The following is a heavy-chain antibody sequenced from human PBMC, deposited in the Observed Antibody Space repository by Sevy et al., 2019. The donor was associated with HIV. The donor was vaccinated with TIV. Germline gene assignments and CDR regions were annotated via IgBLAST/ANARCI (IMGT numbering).Heavy chain of an antibody. CDR2: ISSSSSTI. CDR3: AREASYYYGSGSYQTVDY. D-gene: IGHD3-10*01. J-gene: IGHJ4*02. Sequence: GGSLRLSCAASGFTFSSYSMNWVRQAPGKGLEWVSYISSSSSTIYYADSVKGRFTISRDNAKNSLYLQMNSLRDEDTAVYYFAREASYYYGSGSYQTVDYWGQGTLVTVPS. CDR1: GFTFSSYS. V-gene: IGHV3-48*02.